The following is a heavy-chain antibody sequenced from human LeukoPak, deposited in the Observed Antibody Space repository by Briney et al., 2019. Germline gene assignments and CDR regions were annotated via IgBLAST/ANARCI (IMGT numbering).Heavy chain of an antibody. D-gene: IGHD3-22*01. CDR1: GYSFTSYW. V-gene: IGHV5-51*01. J-gene: IGHJ5*02. CDR3: ARSTYYYDSPVENWFDP. Sequence: GESLKISCKGSGYSFTSYWIGWVRQMPGKGLEWMGIIYPGDSDTRYSPSFQGQVTTSADKSISTAYLQWSSLKASDTAMYYCARSTYYYDSPVENWFDPWGQGTLVTVSS. CDR2: IYPGDSDT.